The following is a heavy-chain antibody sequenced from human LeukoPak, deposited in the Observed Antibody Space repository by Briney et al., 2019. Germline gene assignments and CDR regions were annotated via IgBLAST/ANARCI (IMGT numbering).Heavy chain of an antibody. CDR2: TYYSGNT. V-gene: IGHV4-59*08. Sequence: SETLSLTCTVSGGSISSYYWSWIRQPPGKGLEWIGYTYYSGNTNFNPSLKSRVTISVDTSKNQFSLKLSSVTAADTAVYYCARDISEGSSWYGDDWFDPWGQGTLVTVSS. D-gene: IGHD6-13*01. CDR1: GGSISSYY. CDR3: ARDISEGSSWYGDDWFDP. J-gene: IGHJ5*02.